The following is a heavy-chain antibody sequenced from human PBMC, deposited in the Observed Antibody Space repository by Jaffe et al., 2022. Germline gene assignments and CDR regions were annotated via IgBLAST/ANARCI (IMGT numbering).Heavy chain of an antibody. J-gene: IGHJ4*02. D-gene: IGHD3-10*01. CDR3: ARDLRRARPGGFDY. CDR1: GFTFSSYS. CDR2: ISSSSSYI. V-gene: IGHV3-21*01. Sequence: EVQLVESGGGLVKPGGSLRLSCAASGFTFSSYSMNWVRQAPGKGLEWVSSISSSSSYIYYADSVKGRFTISRDNAKNSLYLQMNSLRAEDTAVYYCARDLRRARPGGFDYWGQGTLVTVSS.